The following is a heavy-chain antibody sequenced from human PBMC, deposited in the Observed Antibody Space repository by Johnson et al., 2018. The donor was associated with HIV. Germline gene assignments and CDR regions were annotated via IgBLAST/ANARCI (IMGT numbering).Heavy chain of an antibody. Sequence: QVQLVESGGGVVQPGRSLRLSCAASGFTFSSYGMHWVRQAPGKGLEWVAVISYDGSNKYYADSVKGRFTISRDNSKNTLYLQMNSLRAEDTAVYYCARMAAAGHPEAFDIWGQGTMVTVSS. CDR1: GFTFSSYG. J-gene: IGHJ3*02. D-gene: IGHD6-13*01. CDR3: ARMAAAGHPEAFDI. V-gene: IGHV3-30*03. CDR2: ISYDGSNK.